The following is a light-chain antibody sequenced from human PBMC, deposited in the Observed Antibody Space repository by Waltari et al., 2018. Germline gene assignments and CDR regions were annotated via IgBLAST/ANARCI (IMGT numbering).Light chain of an antibody. Sequence: QSALTQPPSASGSPGQSVTISCPGTSSDVGGYNYVSWYQQHPGKAPKLMIYEVSKRPSGVPDRFSGSKSGNTASLTVSGLQAEDEADYYCSSYVGSNNFVFGTGTKVTVL. J-gene: IGLJ1*01. CDR1: SSDVGGYNY. V-gene: IGLV2-8*01. CDR3: SSYVGSNNFV. CDR2: EVS.